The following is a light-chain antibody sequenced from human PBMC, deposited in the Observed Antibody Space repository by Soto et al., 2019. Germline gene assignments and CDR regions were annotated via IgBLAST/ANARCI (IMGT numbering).Light chain of an antibody. CDR3: SSYTARSTPNVV. CDR2: DVT. Sequence: QSALTQPASVSGSPGQSITISCTGTSSDVGGYNDVSWYQQHPGKAPKLMIYDVTNRPSGVSNRFAGSKSGNTASLTISGLQAEDEADYYCSSYTARSTPNVVFGGGTKLTVL. CDR1: SSDVGGYND. J-gene: IGLJ2*01. V-gene: IGLV2-14*01.